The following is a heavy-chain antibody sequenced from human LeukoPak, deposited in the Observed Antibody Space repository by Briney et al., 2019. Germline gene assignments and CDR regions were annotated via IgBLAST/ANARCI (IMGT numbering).Heavy chain of an antibody. Sequence: SETLSLTCAVYGGSFSGYYWSWIRQPPGKGLEWIGEINHSGSTNYNPSLKSRVTISVDTSKNQFSLKLSSVTAADTAVYYCARKACSSTSCSARYCFDYWGQGTLVTVSS. CDR2: INHSGST. V-gene: IGHV4-34*01. J-gene: IGHJ4*02. D-gene: IGHD2-2*01. CDR1: GGSFSGYY. CDR3: ARKACSSTSCSARYCFDY.